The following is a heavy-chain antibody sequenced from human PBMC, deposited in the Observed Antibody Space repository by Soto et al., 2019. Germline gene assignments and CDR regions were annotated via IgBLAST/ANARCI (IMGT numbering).Heavy chain of an antibody. CDR3: ARAPIAAAGLRSVEPHFDY. CDR1: GYTFTSYG. CDR2: ISAYNGNT. D-gene: IGHD6-13*01. V-gene: IGHV1-18*01. Sequence: ASVKVSCKASGYTFTSYGISWVRQAPGQGLEWMGWISAYNGNTNYAQKLQGRVTMTTDTSTSTAYMELRSLRSDDTAVYYCARAPIAAAGLRSVEPHFDYWGQGTLVTVSS. J-gene: IGHJ4*02.